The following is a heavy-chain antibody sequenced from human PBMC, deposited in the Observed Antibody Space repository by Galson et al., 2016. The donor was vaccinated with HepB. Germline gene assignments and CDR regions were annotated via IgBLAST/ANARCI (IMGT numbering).Heavy chain of an antibody. V-gene: IGHV3-74*01. CDR2: ITTDVTDT. D-gene: IGHD6-19*01. CDR1: GFTFSSYW. Sequence: SLRLSCAASGFTFSSYWMHWVRQVPGKGLVWDARITTDVTDTGYAASVEGRFTVSRDNANRVVYLEMTSLRGDDTAVYYCARDKGADTPFDHWSQGTLVTVSS. J-gene: IGHJ4*02. CDR3: ARDKGADTPFDH.